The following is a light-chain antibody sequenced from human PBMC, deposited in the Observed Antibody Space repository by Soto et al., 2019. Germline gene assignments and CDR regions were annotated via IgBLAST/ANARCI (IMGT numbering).Light chain of an antibody. Sequence: ENRLNQSPGTLSLSPGEGATLSCRASQSVSSYLAWYQQKPGQAPRLLIYDASNRATGIPARFSGSGSGTDFTLTISSLEPEDFAVYYCQQRSNWPLTFGGGTKVDIK. CDR1: QSVSSY. J-gene: IGKJ4*01. V-gene: IGKV3-11*01. CDR2: DAS. CDR3: QQRSNWPLT.